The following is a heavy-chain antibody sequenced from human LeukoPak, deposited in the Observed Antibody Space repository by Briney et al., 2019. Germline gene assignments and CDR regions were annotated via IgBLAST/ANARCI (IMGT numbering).Heavy chain of an antibody. Sequence: PSETLSLTCSVSGGSISSSGDYSGWIRQPPGKGLEWIGSIDYRGSTYYNPSLKSRVTISLDTYQNQFSLKLSSVTAADTAVYYCARGGGYSYGYRPSLGSSGYRGRNYFDYWGQGTLVTVSS. CDR1: GGSISSSGDY. CDR3: ARGGGYSYGYRPSLGSSGYRGRNYFDY. V-gene: IGHV4-39*01. J-gene: IGHJ4*02. CDR2: IDYRGST. D-gene: IGHD5-18*01.